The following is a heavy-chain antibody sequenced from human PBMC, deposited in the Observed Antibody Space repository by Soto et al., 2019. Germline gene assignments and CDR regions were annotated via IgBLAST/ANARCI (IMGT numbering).Heavy chain of an antibody. CDR1: GGTFSSYA. CDR3: ARGREVGYSSSWPLDY. CDR2: IIPIFGTA. J-gene: IGHJ4*02. D-gene: IGHD6-13*01. V-gene: IGHV1-69*13. Sequence: VASVKVSCKASGGTFSSYAISWVRQAPGQGLEWMGGIIPIFGTANYAQKFQGRVTITADESTSTAYMELSSLRSEDTAVYYCARGREVGYSSSWPLDYWGQGTMVTVYS.